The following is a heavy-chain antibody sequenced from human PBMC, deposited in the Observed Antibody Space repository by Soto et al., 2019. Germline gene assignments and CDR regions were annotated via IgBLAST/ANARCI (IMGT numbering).Heavy chain of an antibody. CDR1: GGSISSSSHY. CDR3: ARHRRTTVTFNWIDP. Sequence: SETLSLTCTVSGGSISSSSHYWGWIRQPPGKGLEWIGSIYYSGSTYYNPSLKSRVTISVDTSKNQFSLKLSSVTAADTAVYYCARHRRTTVTFNWIDPSGQGTLVTVST. J-gene: IGHJ5*02. D-gene: IGHD4-17*01. CDR2: IYYSGST. V-gene: IGHV4-39*01.